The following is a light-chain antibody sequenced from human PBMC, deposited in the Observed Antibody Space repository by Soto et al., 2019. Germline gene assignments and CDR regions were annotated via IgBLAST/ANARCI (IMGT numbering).Light chain of an antibody. CDR1: SSNIGAGHA. CDR2: AVS. V-gene: IGLV1-40*01. J-gene: IGLJ3*02. CDR3: YSYTASDLWV. Sequence: QSVLTQPPSVSGAPWQRVTISCTGTSSNIGAGHAVHWYRQFPGAAPKLMISAVSQRPSGVPDRFSGSKSGNTASLTISGLQADDEADYFCYSYTASDLWVFGGGTKLTVL.